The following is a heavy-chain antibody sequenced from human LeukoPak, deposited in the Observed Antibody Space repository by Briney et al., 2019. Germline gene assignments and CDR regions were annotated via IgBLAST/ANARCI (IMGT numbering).Heavy chain of an antibody. V-gene: IGHV3-30*04. D-gene: IGHD5-18*01. CDR3: ARDNSNYYYYMDV. Sequence: GGSLRLSCAASGFTFSSYAMHWVRQAPGKGLEWVAVISYDGSNKYYADSVKGRFTISRDNSKNALYLQMNSLRAEDTAVYYCARDNSNYYYYMDVWGKGTTVTVSS. J-gene: IGHJ6*03. CDR1: GFTFSSYA. CDR2: ISYDGSNK.